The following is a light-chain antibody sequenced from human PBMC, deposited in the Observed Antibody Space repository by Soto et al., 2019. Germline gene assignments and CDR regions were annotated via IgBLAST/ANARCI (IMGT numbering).Light chain of an antibody. J-gene: IGLJ3*02. CDR2: HND. V-gene: IGLV1-44*01. CDR1: GSNIGGNT. Sequence: QSVLTQPPSASGTPGQRVTISCSGSGSNIGGNTVNWYQQVPGAAPKLLIYHNDRRPSGVPDRFSGFKAGTSASLGISGLQSADEADYYCAVWDDSLNGPVFGGGTKVTVL. CDR3: AVWDDSLNGPV.